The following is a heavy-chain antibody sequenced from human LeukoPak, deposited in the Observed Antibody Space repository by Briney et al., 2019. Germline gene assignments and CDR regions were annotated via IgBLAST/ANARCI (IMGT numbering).Heavy chain of an antibody. CDR1: GFSFSNYA. J-gene: IGHJ4*02. CDR2: IWYDGSNK. V-gene: IGHV3-33*01. Sequence: PGGSLRLSCAASGFSFSNYAMHWVRQAPGKGMEGVAVIWYDGSNKYYTDSVKGRFTIYRDNSMHTLYLQMNSLRAEDTAVYYCARDYGSGSYYNVAFDYWGQGTLVTVSS. CDR3: ARDYGSGSYYNVAFDY. D-gene: IGHD3-10*01.